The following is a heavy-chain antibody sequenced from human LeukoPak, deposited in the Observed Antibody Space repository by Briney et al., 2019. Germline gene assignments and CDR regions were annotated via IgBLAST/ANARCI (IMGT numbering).Heavy chain of an antibody. V-gene: IGHV4-59*11. CDR1: GGSMRSHY. CDR2: IYYSGST. J-gene: IGHJ4*02. Sequence: SETLSLTCTVSGGSMRSHYWSWIRQPPGKGLEWIGYIYYSGSTNYNPSLKSRVTISADTSKNQFSLKLSPVTAADTAVYYCARGIMIFGVAQFDSWGQGTLVTVSS. CDR3: ARGIMIFGVAQFDS. D-gene: IGHD3-3*01.